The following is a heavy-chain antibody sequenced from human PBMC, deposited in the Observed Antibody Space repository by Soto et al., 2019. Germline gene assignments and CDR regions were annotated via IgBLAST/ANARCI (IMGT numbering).Heavy chain of an antibody. CDR2: ITGTGGNT. V-gene: IGHV3-23*01. CDR1: GFPLSTYG. J-gene: IGHJ6*02. Sequence: GSRRLSCAASGFPLSTYGMTWVRQAPGKGLEWVSAITGTGGNTYYVDSVKGRFTSSRDNSKNMLYLQVNSLRVEDTAVYYCARIRGYWYGLDVWGQGTTVTVSS. CDR3: ARIRGYWYGLDV.